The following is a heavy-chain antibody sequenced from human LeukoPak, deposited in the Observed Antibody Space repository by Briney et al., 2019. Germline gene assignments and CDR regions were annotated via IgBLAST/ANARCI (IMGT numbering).Heavy chain of an antibody. V-gene: IGHV4-59*11. CDR1: GGSISNHY. D-gene: IGHD1-1*01. CDR3: ARWNEGLDY. CDR2: IYYSGHT. J-gene: IGHJ4*02. Sequence: SETLSLTCTVSGGSISNHYWSWMRQPPGKGLEWIGYIYYSGHTNYNPSLKSRVTISVDTSKNQFSLELSSVTAADTAVYYCARWNEGLDYWGRGTLVTVSS.